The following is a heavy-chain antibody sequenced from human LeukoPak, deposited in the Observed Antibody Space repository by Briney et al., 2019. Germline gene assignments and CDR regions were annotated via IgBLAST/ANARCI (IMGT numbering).Heavy chain of an antibody. J-gene: IGHJ3*02. CDR1: GYTLTELF. CDR3: ARGRGDDYSNYGARLGAFDI. V-gene: IGHV1-24*01. CDR2: FDPEDGET. Sequence: ASVKVSCKVSGYTLTELFMHWVRQAPGKGLEWMGGFDPEDGETIYAQKFQGRVTMTEDTSTDTAYMELSSLRSEDTAVYYCARGRGDDYSNYGARLGAFDIWGQGTMVTVSS. D-gene: IGHD4-11*01.